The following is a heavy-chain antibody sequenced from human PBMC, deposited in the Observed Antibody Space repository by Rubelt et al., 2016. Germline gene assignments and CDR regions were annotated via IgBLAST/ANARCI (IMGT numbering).Heavy chain of an antibody. CDR1: GGTFNNYA. V-gene: IGHV1-69*10. D-gene: IGHD6-13*01. CDR2: VIPILGIA. J-gene: IGHJ4*02. CDR3: VRDGATWYEDF. Sequence: GAEVKKPGSSVKVSCKASGGTFNNYAFTWIRQAPGQGLEWMGQVIPILGIAKYAQRFQDRVTITADKSTKTSDMQVSSLRTEDTAVYYCVRDGATWYEDFWGQGTLVTVSS.